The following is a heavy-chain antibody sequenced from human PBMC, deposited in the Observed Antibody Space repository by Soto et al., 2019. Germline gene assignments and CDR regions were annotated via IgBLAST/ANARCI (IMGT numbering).Heavy chain of an antibody. CDR3: ARHSLLTPSPDYYYYYYYMDV. CDR2: IYYSGST. Sequence: SETLSLTCTVSGGSISSYYWSWIRQPPGKGLEWIGYIYYSGSTNYNPSLKSRVTISVDTSKNQFSLKLSSVTAADTAVYYCARHSLLTPSPDYYYYYYYMDVWGKGTTVTVSS. CDR1: GGSISSYY. D-gene: IGHD2-15*01. V-gene: IGHV4-59*08. J-gene: IGHJ6*03.